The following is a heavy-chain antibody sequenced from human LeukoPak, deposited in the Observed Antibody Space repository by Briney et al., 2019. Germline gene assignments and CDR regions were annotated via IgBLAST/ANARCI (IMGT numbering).Heavy chain of an antibody. D-gene: IGHD7-27*01. V-gene: IGHV5-51*01. CDR3: ARPQDFGLTGMHAFDI. J-gene: IGHJ3*02. Sequence: GESLKISCKGSGYSFNTYWIGWVRQMPGKGLEWMGIIYPGDSDTKYSPSFQGQVTISADKSISTAYLQWSSLKASDTAMYYCARPQDFGLTGMHAFDIWGQGTMVTVSS. CDR1: GYSFNTYW. CDR2: IYPGDSDT.